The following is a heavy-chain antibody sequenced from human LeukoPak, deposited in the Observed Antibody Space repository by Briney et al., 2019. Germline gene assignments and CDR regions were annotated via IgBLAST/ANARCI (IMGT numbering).Heavy chain of an antibody. CDR2: IIPIFGTA. V-gene: IGHV1-69*13. CDR3: ARVNPLMAPGAFDI. Sequence: GASVKVSSKASGGTFSSYAISWLRQAPGQGLEWMGGIIPIFGTANYAQKFQGRVTITADESTSTAYMELSSLRSEDTAVYYCARVNPLMAPGAFDIWGQGTMVTVSS. J-gene: IGHJ3*02. CDR1: GGTFSSYA. D-gene: IGHD2-8*01.